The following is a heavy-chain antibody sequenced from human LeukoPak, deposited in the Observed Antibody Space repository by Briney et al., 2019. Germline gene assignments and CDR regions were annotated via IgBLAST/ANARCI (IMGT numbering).Heavy chain of an antibody. V-gene: IGHV4-61*01. CDR1: GDSVSSDSYY. CDR3: ARDSRGYYDSSGYFDH. J-gene: IGHJ4*02. D-gene: IGHD3-22*01. Sequence: PSETRSLTCTVSGDSVSSDSYYWSWIRQPPGKGLEWIGYIYYSGTTKQNPSLKSRVTPSVDTSKNQLYLKLNSVTAADTAVYYCARDSRGYYDSSGYFDHWGQGTLVTVSS. CDR2: IYYSGTT.